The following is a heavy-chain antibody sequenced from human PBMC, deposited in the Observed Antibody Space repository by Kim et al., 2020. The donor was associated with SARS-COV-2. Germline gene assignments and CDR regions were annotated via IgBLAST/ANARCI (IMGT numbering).Heavy chain of an antibody. J-gene: IGHJ3*02. CDR3: AKDRRPTYYYDSRADAFDI. V-gene: IGHV3-23*01. Sequence: GRFTISRDNSKNTLYLQMNSLRAEDTAVYYCAKDRRPTYYYDSRADAFDIWGQGTMVTVSS. D-gene: IGHD3-22*01.